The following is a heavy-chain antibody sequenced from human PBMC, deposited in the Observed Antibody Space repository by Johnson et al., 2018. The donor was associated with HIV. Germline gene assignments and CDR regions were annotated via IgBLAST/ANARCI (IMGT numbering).Heavy chain of an antibody. CDR3: AKDRPLYVLHLFGAFDI. CDR2: IRYDGSNK. D-gene: IGHD2-15*01. J-gene: IGHJ3*02. V-gene: IGHV3-30*02. CDR1: GFTFSSHG. Sequence: QMQLVESGGGVVQPGGSLRLSCAASGFTFSSHGMHWVRQAPGQGLEWVAFIRYDGSNKYYADSVTGRFTISRDNSKNTLYLQMNSLRAEDTALYYCAKDRPLYVLHLFGAFDIWGQGTMVTVSS.